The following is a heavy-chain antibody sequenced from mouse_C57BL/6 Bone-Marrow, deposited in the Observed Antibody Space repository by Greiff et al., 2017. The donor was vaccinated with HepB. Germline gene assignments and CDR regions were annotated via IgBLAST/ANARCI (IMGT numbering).Heavy chain of an antibody. J-gene: IGHJ4*01. CDR2: INPNNGGT. CDR3: ANYGMDY. CDR1: GYTFTDYY. V-gene: IGHV1-26*01. Sequence: VQLQQSGPELVKPGASVKISCKASGYTFTDYYMNWVKQSHGKSLEWIGDINPNNGGTSYNQKFKGKATLTVDKSSSTAYMELRSLTSEDSAVYYCANYGMDYWGQGTSVTVSS.